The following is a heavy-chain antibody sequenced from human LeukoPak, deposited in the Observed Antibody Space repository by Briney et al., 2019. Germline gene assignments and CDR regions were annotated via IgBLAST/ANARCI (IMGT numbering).Heavy chain of an antibody. CDR2: ISSSSSYI. D-gene: IGHD2-2*01. Sequence: PGGSLRLSCAASGFTFSSYSVNWVRQAPGKGLEWVSSISSSSSYIYYADSVKGRFTISRDNAKNSLYLQMNSLRAEDTAVYYCARDRCSSTSCYVTYWGQGTLVTVSS. CDR3: ARDRCSSTSCYVTY. J-gene: IGHJ4*02. V-gene: IGHV3-21*01. CDR1: GFTFSSYS.